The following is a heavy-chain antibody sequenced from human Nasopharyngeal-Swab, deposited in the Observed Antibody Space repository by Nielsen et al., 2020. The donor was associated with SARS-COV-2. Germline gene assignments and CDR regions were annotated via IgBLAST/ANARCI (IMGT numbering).Heavy chain of an antibody. CDR3: ARWRTVTTIFYYGMDV. CDR2: IYHSGST. D-gene: IGHD4-11*01. J-gene: IGHJ6*02. V-gene: IGHV4-34*01. Sequence: SETLSLTCAVYGGSFSGYYWSWIRQPPGKGLEWIGEIYHSGSTNYNPSLKSRVTISVDTSKNQFSLKLSSVTAADTAVYYCARWRTVTTIFYYGMDVWGQGTTVTVSS. CDR1: GGSFSGYY.